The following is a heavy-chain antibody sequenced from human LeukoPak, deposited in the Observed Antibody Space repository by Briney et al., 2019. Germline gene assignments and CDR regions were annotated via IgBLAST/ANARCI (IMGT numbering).Heavy chain of an antibody. Sequence: GGSLRLSCGVSGLTVSNNYMSWVRQAPGKGLEWVSVIYSDGTTRNADSVKGRFTISRDNSKNTVYLQMDSLRAEDTAVYYCARDKDAWGQGTLVTVSS. V-gene: IGHV3-66*01. J-gene: IGHJ5*02. CDR3: ARDKDA. CDR2: IYSDGTT. CDR1: GLTVSNNY.